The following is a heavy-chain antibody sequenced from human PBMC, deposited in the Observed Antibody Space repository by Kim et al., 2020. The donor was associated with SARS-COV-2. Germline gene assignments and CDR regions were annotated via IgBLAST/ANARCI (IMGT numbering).Heavy chain of an antibody. CDR3: VRENHWAFDI. V-gene: IGHV3-48*04. CDR2: ISGSGPIT. Sequence: GGSLRLSCATSGFTLSVYSMNWVRQSPGKGLEWVSRISGSGPITKHADSVKGRFTISRDNAKNSLFLQMDGLRAEDTAVYYCVRENHWAFDIWGQGTVVSVSS. J-gene: IGHJ3*02. CDR1: GFTLSVYS.